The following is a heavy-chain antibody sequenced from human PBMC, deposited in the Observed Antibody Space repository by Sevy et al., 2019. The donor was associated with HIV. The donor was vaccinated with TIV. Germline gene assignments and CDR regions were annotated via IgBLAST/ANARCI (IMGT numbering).Heavy chain of an antibody. CDR2: ISYDGSDK. D-gene: IGHD2-15*01. CDR3: ARGPGVVAVAALNWFDP. CDR1: GLTFSSYA. J-gene: IGHJ5*02. V-gene: IGHV3-30*04. Sequence: GGSLRLSCAASGLTFSSYAMHWVRQAPGKGLEWVAVISYDGSDKYFADSVKGRFTISRDNSKNTLFLQMNSLRTEDTAVCYCARGPGVVAVAALNWFDPWGQGTLVTVSS.